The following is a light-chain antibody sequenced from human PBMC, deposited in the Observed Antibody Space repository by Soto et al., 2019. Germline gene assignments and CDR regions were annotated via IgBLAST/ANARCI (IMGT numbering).Light chain of an antibody. Sequence: EVVLTQSPGTLSLSPGERATLSCRASQSVSNNYLAWYQQKPGQSPKLLIFGSSDRATGIPDRFSGSGSGTDFTLTISSLEHEDFAVYYCQQYGSSPPYTCGQGTKLEI. V-gene: IGKV3-20*01. J-gene: IGKJ2*01. CDR1: QSVSNNY. CDR3: QQYGSSPPYT. CDR2: GSS.